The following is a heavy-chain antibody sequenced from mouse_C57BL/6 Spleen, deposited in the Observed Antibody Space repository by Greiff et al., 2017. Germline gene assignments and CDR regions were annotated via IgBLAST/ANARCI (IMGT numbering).Heavy chain of an antibody. CDR1: GFSLSTYGMG. CDR3: ARIAYYGSSYGYFDY. J-gene: IGHJ2*01. CDR2: VWGDDAK. V-gene: IGHV8-8*01. D-gene: IGHD1-1*01. Sequence: QVTLKESGPGILQPSQTLSLTCSFSGFSLSTYGMGVGRIRQPPGKGLEWLAHVWGDDAKYYNPVLKSRLTISKDTSKNQVFLKIANVDTADTATYYCARIAYYGSSYGYFDYWGQGTTLTVSS.